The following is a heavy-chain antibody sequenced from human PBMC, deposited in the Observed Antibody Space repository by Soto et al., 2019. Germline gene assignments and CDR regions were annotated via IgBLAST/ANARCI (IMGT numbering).Heavy chain of an antibody. V-gene: IGHV1-69*08. CDR3: ARGARSGYNWFDP. Sequence: GASVKVSCKASGGTFSSYTISWVRQAPGQGLEWMGRIIPILGTANYAQKFQGRVTITADKSTSTAYMELSSLRSEDTAVYYCARGARSGYNWFDPWGQGTLVTVSS. J-gene: IGHJ5*02. CDR1: GGTFSSYT. D-gene: IGHD3-3*01. CDR2: IIPILGTA.